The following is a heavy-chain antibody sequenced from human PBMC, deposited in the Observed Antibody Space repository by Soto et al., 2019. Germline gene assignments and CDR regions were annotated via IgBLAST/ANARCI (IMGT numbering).Heavy chain of an antibody. Sequence: EVQLVESGGGPVKPGGSLRLSCAASGFAFNTYSMNWVRQAPGKGLEWVAFITRSSSYIYYADSVRGRFTLSRDNAKNSLYLQMNSLSAEDTAIYYCARDDGWLILDYWGQGPLVTVSS. CDR2: ITRSSSYI. D-gene: IGHD6-19*01. CDR3: ARDDGWLILDY. J-gene: IGHJ4*02. CDR1: GFAFNTYS. V-gene: IGHV3-21*06.